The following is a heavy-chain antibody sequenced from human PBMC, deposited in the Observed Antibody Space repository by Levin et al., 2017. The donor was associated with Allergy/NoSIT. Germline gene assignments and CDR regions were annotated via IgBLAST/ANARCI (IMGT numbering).Heavy chain of an antibody. CDR2: IYYSGST. D-gene: IGHD3-9*01. CDR1: GGSISSYY. V-gene: IGHV4-59*01. Sequence: SETLSLTCTVSGGSISSYYWSWIRQPPGKGLEWIGYIYYSGSTNYNPSLKSRVTISVDTSKNQFSLKLSSVTAADTAVYYCARSYYDITFDYWGQGTLVTVSS. CDR3: ARSYYDITFDY. J-gene: IGHJ4*02.